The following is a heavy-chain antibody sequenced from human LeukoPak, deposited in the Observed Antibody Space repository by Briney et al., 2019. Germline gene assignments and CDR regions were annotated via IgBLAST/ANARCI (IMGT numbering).Heavy chain of an antibody. D-gene: IGHD3-3*01. Sequence: SETLSLACAVSGGSISSNYWWSWVRQPPGQGLEWIGEIYHSGSTNYNPSLKSRVTISVDKSKNQFSLKLNSVTAADTAVYYCAGRTPDFSSDYWGQGTLVAVSS. CDR3: AGRTPDFSSDY. J-gene: IGHJ4*02. CDR2: IYHSGST. CDR1: GGSISSNYW. V-gene: IGHV4-4*02.